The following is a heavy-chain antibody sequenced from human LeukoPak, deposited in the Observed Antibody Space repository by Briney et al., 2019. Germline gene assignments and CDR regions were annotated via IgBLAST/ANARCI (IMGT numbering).Heavy chain of an antibody. CDR1: GFTFSSYA. V-gene: IGHV3-23*01. Sequence: GGSLRLSCAASGFTFSSYAISWVRQAPGKGLQWVSTISGSGYNTYYADSVKGRFTISRDNAKNSLYLQMNSLRAEDTAVYYCARDYYGSGSSDYWGQGTLVTVSS. D-gene: IGHD3-10*01. J-gene: IGHJ4*02. CDR3: ARDYYGSGSSDY. CDR2: ISGSGYNT.